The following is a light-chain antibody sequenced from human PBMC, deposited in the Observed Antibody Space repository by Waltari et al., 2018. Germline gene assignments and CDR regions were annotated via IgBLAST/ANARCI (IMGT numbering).Light chain of an antibody. CDR1: QSISSY. V-gene: IGKV1-39*01. CDR2: AAS. Sequence: DIQMTQSPSSLSASVGDRVTITCRASQSISSYLNWYQQKPGKAPKLLIYAASSLQSGVPYRFSGSGAGTDFTLKISRVEAEDVGVYYCGQATYWPTFGGGTKVEIK. CDR3: GQATYWPT. J-gene: IGKJ4*01.